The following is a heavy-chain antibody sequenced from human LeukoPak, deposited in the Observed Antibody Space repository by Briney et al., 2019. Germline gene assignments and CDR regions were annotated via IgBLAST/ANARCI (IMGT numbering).Heavy chain of an antibody. D-gene: IGHD3-22*01. CDR2: IYHSGST. CDR3: ARGLYYYMDV. Sequence: PSETLSLTCTVSGGSISSGGYYWSWIRQPPGKGLEWIGYIYHSGSTYYNPSLKSRVTISVDRSKNQISLNLSSMTAADTAVYYCARGLYYYMDVWGKGTTVTVSS. CDR1: GGSISSGGYY. J-gene: IGHJ6*03. V-gene: IGHV4-30-2*01.